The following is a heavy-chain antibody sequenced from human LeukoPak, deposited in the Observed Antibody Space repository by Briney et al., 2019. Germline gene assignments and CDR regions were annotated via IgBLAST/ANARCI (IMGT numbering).Heavy chain of an antibody. CDR3: ARAPRDYYGSGSYPFDY. D-gene: IGHD3-10*01. V-gene: IGHV4-61*02. CDR1: GGSISSSHYY. J-gene: IGHJ4*02. Sequence: SETLSLTCTVSGGSISSSHYYWSWIRQPAGKGLEWIGRIYTSGITNYNPSLESRVTISVDTSKNQFSLQLTSVTAADTAVYYCARAPRDYYGSGSYPFDYWGQGTLVTVSS. CDR2: IYTSGIT.